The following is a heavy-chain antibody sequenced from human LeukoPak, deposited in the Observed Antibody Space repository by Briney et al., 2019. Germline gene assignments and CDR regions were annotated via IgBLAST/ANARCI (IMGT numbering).Heavy chain of an antibody. J-gene: IGHJ6*03. V-gene: IGHV3-30*02. CDR3: AKGSKAVLFTRDHYMDV. Sequence: GGSLRLSCAASGFTFNSYDIHWVRQAPGKGLEWVAFIRYDGSNKYYADSVRGRFTISRDNSKNTLYLHMNSLRAEDTAVYFCAKGSKAVLFTRDHYMDVWGKGTTVTISS. D-gene: IGHD6-19*01. CDR1: GFTFNSYD. CDR2: IRYDGSNK.